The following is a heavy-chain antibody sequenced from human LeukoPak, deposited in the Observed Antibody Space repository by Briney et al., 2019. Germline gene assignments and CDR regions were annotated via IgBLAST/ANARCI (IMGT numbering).Heavy chain of an antibody. CDR1: GFTFSSYG. D-gene: IGHD4-23*01. J-gene: IGHJ4*02. CDR3: ARDRADGGNYLDY. Sequence: GGSLRLSCAASGFTFSSYGMHWVRQAPGKGLEWVAVIWYDGSNKYYADSVKGRVTISRDNSKNTLCLQMNSLRAEDTAVYYCARDRADGGNYLDYWGQGTLVTVSS. CDR2: IWYDGSNK. V-gene: IGHV3-33*01.